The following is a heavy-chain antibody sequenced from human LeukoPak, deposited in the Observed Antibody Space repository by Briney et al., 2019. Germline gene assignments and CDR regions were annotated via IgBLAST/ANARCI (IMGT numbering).Heavy chain of an antibody. D-gene: IGHD6-13*01. CDR2: ISYDGSNK. Sequence: SCKAAGYTFTSYYMHWVRQAPGKGLEGVAVISYDGSNKYYADSVKGRFTISRDNSKNTLYLQMNSLRAEDAAVYYCARSIAAVNDAFDIWGQGTMVTVSS. CDR1: GYTFTSYY. V-gene: IGHV3-30*04. J-gene: IGHJ3*02. CDR3: ARSIAAVNDAFDI.